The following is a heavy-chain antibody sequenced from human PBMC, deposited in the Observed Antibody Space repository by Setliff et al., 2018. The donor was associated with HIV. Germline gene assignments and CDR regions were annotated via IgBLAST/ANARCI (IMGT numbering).Heavy chain of an antibody. J-gene: IGHJ5*02. CDR2: IYIEGTT. V-gene: IGHV3-53*01. Sequence: GGSLRLSCAVSGFTVTGAYMAWVRQTPGKGLQWVAVIYIEGTTYYADSVKGRFTISRDSAGNTLHLQMNSLRADDTAIYYCARGFGKSWSLGPWGQGTLVTVSS. CDR3: ARGFGKSWSLGP. CDR1: GFTVTGAY. D-gene: IGHD3-10*01.